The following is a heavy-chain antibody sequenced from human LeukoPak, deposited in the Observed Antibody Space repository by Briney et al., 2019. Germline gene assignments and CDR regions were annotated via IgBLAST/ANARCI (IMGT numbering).Heavy chain of an antibody. J-gene: IGHJ6*03. D-gene: IGHD3-22*01. V-gene: IGHV1-69*05. CDR2: IIPIFGTA. Sequence: SVKVSCKASGGTFSRYAISWVRQAPGQGLEWMGGIIPIFGTANYAQKFQGRVTITTDESTSTAYMELSSLRSEDTAVYYCASSTMIVYYYYYYMDVWGKGTTVTVSS. CDR1: GGTFSRYA. CDR3: ASSTMIVYYYYYYMDV.